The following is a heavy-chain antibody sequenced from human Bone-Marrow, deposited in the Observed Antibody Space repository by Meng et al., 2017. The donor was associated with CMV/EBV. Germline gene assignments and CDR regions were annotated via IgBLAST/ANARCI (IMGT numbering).Heavy chain of an antibody. CDR1: GYTFTSNW. CDR2: IYSGDSET. Sequence: SGYTFTSNWNAWVSQMPEKGLEWMGIIYSGDSETRYSPSFQGKVTFPVDKSISTAYLQWRSLEASDTAMYYCARQSHRSGWYGADYWGQGTLVTVSS. CDR3: ARQSHRSGWYGADY. D-gene: IGHD6-19*01. J-gene: IGHJ4*02. V-gene: IGHV5-51*01.